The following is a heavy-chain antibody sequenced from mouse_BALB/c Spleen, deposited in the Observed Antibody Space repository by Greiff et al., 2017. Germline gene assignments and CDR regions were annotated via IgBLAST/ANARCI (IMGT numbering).Heavy chain of an antibody. D-gene: IGHD4-1*01. CDR2: ISSGGSYT. Sequence: EVKVVESGGGLVKPGGSLKLSCAASGFTFSSYAMSWVRQSPEKRLEWVAEISSGGSYTYYPDTVTGRFTISRDNAKNTLYLEMSSLRSEDTAMYYCAKLLTGTKDYYAMDYWGQGTSVTVSS. V-gene: IGHV5-9-4*01. CDR3: AKLLTGTKDYYAMDY. J-gene: IGHJ4*01. CDR1: GFTFSSYA.